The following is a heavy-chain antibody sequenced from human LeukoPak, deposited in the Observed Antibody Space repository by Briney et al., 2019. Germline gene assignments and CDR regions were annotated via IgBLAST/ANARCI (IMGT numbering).Heavy chain of an antibody. Sequence: PGRSLRLSCAASGFTFSSYGMHWVSQAPGKGLEWVAVISYDGRNKYYADSVKGRFTISRDNSKNTLYLQMDSLRAEDTAVYYCARGGILTGPNDFWGQGTLVTVSS. J-gene: IGHJ4*02. CDR2: ISYDGRNK. CDR1: GFTFSSYG. V-gene: IGHV3-30*03. D-gene: IGHD3-9*01. CDR3: ARGGILTGPNDF.